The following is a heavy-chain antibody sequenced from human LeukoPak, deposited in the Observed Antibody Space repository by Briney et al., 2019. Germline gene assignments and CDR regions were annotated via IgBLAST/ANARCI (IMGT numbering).Heavy chain of an antibody. J-gene: IGHJ4*02. Sequence: PGGSLRLSCAASGFTFSSYSMNWVRQAPGKGLEWVSYISSSSSTIYYADSVKGRFTISRDNAKNSLYLQMNSLRAEDTAVYYCARDTYYYGSGSYYYWGQGTLVTVSS. CDR1: GFTFSSYS. CDR2: ISSSSSTI. V-gene: IGHV3-48*01. D-gene: IGHD3-10*01. CDR3: ARDTYYYGSGSYYY.